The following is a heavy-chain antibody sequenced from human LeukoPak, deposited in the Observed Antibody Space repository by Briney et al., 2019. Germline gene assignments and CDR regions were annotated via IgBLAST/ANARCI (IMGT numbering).Heavy chain of an antibody. CDR1: GGSISSYC. CDR3: ARDGDYGDFDY. V-gene: IGHV4-59*01. J-gene: IGHJ4*02. CDR2: IYYSGST. D-gene: IGHD4-17*01. Sequence: SETLSLTCTVSGGSISSYCWSWIRQPPGKGLEWIGYIYYSGSTNYNPSLKSRVTISVDTSKNQFSLKLSSVTAADTAVYYCARDGDYGDFDYWGQGTLVTVSS.